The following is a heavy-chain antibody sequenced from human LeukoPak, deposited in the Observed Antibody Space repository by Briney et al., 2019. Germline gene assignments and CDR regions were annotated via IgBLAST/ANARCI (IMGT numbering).Heavy chain of an antibody. Sequence: SVKVSCKASGYTFTSYDISWVRQAPGQGLEWMGRIIPILGIANYAQKFQGRVTITADKSTSTAYMELSSLRSEDTAVYYCARVDTAMGEFGYWGQGTLVTVSS. CDR3: ARVDTAMGEFGY. D-gene: IGHD5-18*01. CDR1: GYTFTSYD. V-gene: IGHV1-69*04. J-gene: IGHJ4*02. CDR2: IIPILGIA.